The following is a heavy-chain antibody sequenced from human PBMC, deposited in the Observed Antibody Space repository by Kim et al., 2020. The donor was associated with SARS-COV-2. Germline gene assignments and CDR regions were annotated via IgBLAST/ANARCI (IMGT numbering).Heavy chain of an antibody. CDR3: AKAVAPRYYGMDV. V-gene: IGHV3-23*01. CDR1: GFTFSSYA. J-gene: IGHJ6*02. D-gene: IGHD2-15*01. CDR2: ISTVAGTT. Sequence: GGSLRLSCAASGFTFSSYAMSWVRQAPGKGLEWVSSISTVAGTTYYAGSVKGRFTISRDNSKSTHYLQMNSLRAEDTAVYYCAKAVAPRYYGMDVWGQGTTVTVSS.